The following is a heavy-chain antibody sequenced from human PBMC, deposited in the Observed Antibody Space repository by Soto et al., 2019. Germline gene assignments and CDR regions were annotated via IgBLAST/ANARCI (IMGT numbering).Heavy chain of an antibody. D-gene: IGHD3-3*01. Sequence: GGFLRLSCAASGFTFSSYAMSWVRQAPGKGLEWVSAISGSGGSTYYADSVKGRFTISRDNSKNTLYLQMNSLRAEDTAVYYCAKDLSTLRFLEWPNYYMDVWGKGTTVTVSS. CDR3: AKDLSTLRFLEWPNYYMDV. CDR2: ISGSGGST. CDR1: GFTFSSYA. J-gene: IGHJ6*03. V-gene: IGHV3-23*01.